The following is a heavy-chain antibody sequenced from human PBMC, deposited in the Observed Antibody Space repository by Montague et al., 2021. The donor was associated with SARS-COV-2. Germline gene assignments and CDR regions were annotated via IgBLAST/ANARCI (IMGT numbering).Heavy chain of an antibody. V-gene: IGHV6-1*01. Sequence: CAISGDSVSINSAAWNWIRQSPSRGLEWLGRTYYRSRWFNDYAVSIRSRITINPDTSKNQFSLQLNSVTPEDTAVYYCARATAWRGYYYYYYMDVWGKGTTVTVSS. CDR1: GDSVSINSAA. CDR2: TYYRSRWFN. CDR3: ARATAWRGYYYYYYMDV. J-gene: IGHJ6*03. D-gene: IGHD3-3*01.